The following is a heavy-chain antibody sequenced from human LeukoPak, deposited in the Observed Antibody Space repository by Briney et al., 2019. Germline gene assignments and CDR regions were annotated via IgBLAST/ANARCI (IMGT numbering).Heavy chain of an antibody. Sequence: GGSLRLSCAASGFTVSSNYMSWVRQAPGKGMEWVSVIYSGGSTYYADSVKGRFTISRDNSKNTLYLQTNSLRAEDTAVYYCARDGSSSWYEVEYFQHWGQGTLVTVSS. D-gene: IGHD6-13*01. V-gene: IGHV3-53*01. CDR2: IYSGGST. J-gene: IGHJ1*01. CDR3: ARDGSSSWYEVEYFQH. CDR1: GFTVSSNY.